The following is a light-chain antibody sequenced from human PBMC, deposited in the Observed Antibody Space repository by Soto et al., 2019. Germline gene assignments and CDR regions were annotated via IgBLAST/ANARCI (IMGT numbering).Light chain of an antibody. Sequence: DIQMTQSPSTLSASVGDRVTITFLASQSITGWLAWFQQKPGKAPKLLISKASSLQNGVPSRFSGSGSGTDFTLTISSLQPDDFATYYCQQYNPYSPWTFGQGTKVDI. V-gene: IGKV1-5*03. CDR1: QSITGW. CDR2: KAS. CDR3: QQYNPYSPWT. J-gene: IGKJ1*01.